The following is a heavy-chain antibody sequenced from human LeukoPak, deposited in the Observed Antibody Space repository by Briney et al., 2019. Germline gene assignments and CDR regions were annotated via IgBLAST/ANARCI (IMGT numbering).Heavy chain of an antibody. CDR1: GGALSGYS. CDR3: ARGHPLTVFQSMAGRSGSGYYYYDVMDV. CDR2: INHTGRT. D-gene: IGHD3-10*01. J-gene: IGHJ6*02. Sequence: PSETLSLTCSVSGGALSGYSWTWIRQPPGKGLEWIGEINHTGRTNYNPSLKSRVTMSVDTSKNQFSLKLRSVTAPDTAVYYCARGHPLTVFQSMAGRSGSGYYYYDVMDVWGQGTTVTVSS. V-gene: IGHV4-34*01.